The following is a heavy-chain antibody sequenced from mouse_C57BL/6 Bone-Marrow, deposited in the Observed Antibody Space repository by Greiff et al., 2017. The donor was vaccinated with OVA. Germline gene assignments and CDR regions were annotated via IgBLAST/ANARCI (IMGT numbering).Heavy chain of an antibody. CDR2: IWSDGST. CDR1: GFSLTNYG. CDR3: ARLEGGSWFAY. J-gene: IGHJ3*01. Sequence: VKVVESGPGLVAPSQSLSITCTVSGFSLTNYGLHWLRQPPGKGLKWLVVIWSDGSTTYNSALKSRLSISKDNSKSQVFLKMNSLQTDDTAMYYCARLEGGSWFAYWGQGTLVTVSA. V-gene: IGHV2-6*03.